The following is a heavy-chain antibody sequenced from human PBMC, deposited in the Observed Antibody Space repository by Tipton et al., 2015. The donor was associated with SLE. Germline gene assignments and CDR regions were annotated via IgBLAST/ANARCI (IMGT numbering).Heavy chain of an antibody. J-gene: IGHJ3*01. Sequence: TLSLTCAVSGGSISSSNWWSWVRQPPGKGLEWIGEIYHSGSTNYNPSLKSRVTISVDKSKNQFSLKLSSVTPEDTAVYYCARSVWGTSPGAFDVWGQGTMVTVSS. D-gene: IGHD3-16*01. CDR1: GGSISSSNW. V-gene: IGHV4-4*02. CDR3: ARSVWGTSPGAFDV. CDR2: IYHSGST.